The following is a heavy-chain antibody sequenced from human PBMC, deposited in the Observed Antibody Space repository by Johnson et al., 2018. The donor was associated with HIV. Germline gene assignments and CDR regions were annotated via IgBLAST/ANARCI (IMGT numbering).Heavy chain of an antibody. D-gene: IGHD4-17*01. J-gene: IGHJ3*02. Sequence: QVQLVESGGGVVQPGRSLRLSCAASGFTFSSYAMHWVRQAPGKGLEWVAVISYDGSNKYYADSVKGRFTISRENAKNSLYLQMNSLRAGDTAVYYCARVTSSVTTARYGAFDIWGQGTMVTVSS. V-gene: IGHV3-30*14. CDR2: ISYDGSNK. CDR3: ARVTSSVTTARYGAFDI. CDR1: GFTFSSYA.